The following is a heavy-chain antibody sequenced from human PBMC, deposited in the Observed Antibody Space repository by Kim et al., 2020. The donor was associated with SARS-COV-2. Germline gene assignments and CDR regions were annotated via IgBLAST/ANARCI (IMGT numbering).Heavy chain of an antibody. J-gene: IGHJ6*02. CDR1: GFTFSSYS. D-gene: IGHD6-13*01. Sequence: GGSLRLSCAASGFTFSSYSMNWVRQAPGKGLEWVSSISSSSSYIYYADSVKGRFTISRDNAKNSLYLQMNSLRAEDTAVYYCARRSVRAQQLVRYYGMDVWGQGTTVTVSS. CDR3: ARRSVRAQQLVRYYGMDV. CDR2: ISSSSSYI. V-gene: IGHV3-21*01.